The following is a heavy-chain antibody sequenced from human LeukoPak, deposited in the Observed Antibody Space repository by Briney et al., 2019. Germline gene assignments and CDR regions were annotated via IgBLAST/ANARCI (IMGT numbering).Heavy chain of an antibody. CDR1: GFTFNNYA. CDR2: ILGSGRSA. V-gene: IGHV3-23*01. Sequence: TGGFLRLSCAASGFTFNNYAMSWVRQAPGKGLEWVSAILGSGRSAYYADSVKGRFTISRDNSKNSLFLQMNSLRVEDTALYYCSKWGDYDVLTGYYDSDFWGQGTLVTVSA. J-gene: IGHJ4*02. D-gene: IGHD3-9*01. CDR3: SKWGDYDVLTGYYDSDF.